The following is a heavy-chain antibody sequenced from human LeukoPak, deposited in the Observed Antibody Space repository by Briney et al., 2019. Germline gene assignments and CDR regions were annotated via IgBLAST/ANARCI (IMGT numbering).Heavy chain of an antibody. CDR2: IYYSGST. J-gene: IGHJ4*02. D-gene: IGHD3-22*01. V-gene: IGHV4-61*08. CDR3: ARSEDYYDSSGYVFDY. CDR1: GGSISSGDYY. Sequence: SQTLSLTCTVSGGSISSGDYYWSWIRQPPGTGLEWIGYIYYSGSTNYNPSLKSRVTISVDTSKNQFSLKLSSVTAADTAVYYCARSEDYYDSSGYVFDYWGQGTLVTVSS.